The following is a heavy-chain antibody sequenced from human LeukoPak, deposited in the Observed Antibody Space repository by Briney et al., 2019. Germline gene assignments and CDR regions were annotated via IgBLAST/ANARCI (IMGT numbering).Heavy chain of an antibody. CDR3: GRLDRDGYCSDAFDI. J-gene: IGHJ3*02. V-gene: IGHV1-69*10. D-gene: IGHD5-24*01. CDR1: GGTFISYT. CDR2: IIPILGIA. Sequence: SVKVSCKASGGTFISYTISWVRQAPGQGLEWMGGIIPILGIANYAQKFQGRVTITADKSTSTAYMELSSLRSEDTAVYYCGRLDRDGYCSDAFDIWGQGTMVTVSS.